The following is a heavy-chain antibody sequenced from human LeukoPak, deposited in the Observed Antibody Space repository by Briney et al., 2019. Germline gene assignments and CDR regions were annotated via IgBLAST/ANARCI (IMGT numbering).Heavy chain of an antibody. CDR2: IGSSDSTT. D-gene: IGHD3-16*01. Sequence: GGSLRLSCVASGFTFSSYEMNWVRQAPGKGLEWLSYIGSSDSTTHYADSVKGRFTISRDNSKNTVYLQMNSLRAEDTALYYCAKDGGSYFATDPFDIWGQGTMVTVSS. CDR3: AKDGGSYFATDPFDI. CDR1: GFTFSSYE. J-gene: IGHJ3*02. V-gene: IGHV3-48*03.